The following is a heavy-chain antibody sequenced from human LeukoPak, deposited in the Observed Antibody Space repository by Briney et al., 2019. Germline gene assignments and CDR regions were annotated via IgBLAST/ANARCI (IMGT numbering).Heavy chain of an antibody. CDR3: ASTTVTKGGFDD. V-gene: IGHV4-31*03. CDR1: GGSISSGGYY. CDR2: IYYSGST. D-gene: IGHD4-17*01. Sequence: SETLSLTCTVSGGSISSGGYYWSWIRQHPGKGLEWIGYIYYSGSTYYNPSLKSRVTISVDTSKNQFSLKLSSVTAADTAVYYCASTTVTKGGFDDWGQGTLVTVSS. J-gene: IGHJ4*02.